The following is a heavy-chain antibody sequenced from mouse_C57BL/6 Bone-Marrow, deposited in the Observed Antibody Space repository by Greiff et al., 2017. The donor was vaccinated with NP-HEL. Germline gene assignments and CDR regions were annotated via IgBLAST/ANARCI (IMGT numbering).Heavy chain of an antibody. CDR1: GYTFTSYW. CDR3: ARQIGFSYTG. CDR2: IDPSDSYT. J-gene: IGHJ1*03. D-gene: IGHD2-12*01. V-gene: IGHV1-69*01. Sequence: QVQLQQPGAELVMPGASVKLSCKASGYTFTSYWMHWVKQRPGQGLEWIGEIDPSDSYTNYNQKFKGKSTLTVDKSSSTAYMQLSSLTSEDSAVYDCARQIGFSYTGWGTGTTVTVSS.